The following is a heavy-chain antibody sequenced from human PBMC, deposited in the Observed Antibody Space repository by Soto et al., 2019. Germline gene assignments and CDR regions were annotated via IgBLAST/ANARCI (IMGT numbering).Heavy chain of an antibody. Sequence: QLQLQQSGPGLVKPSETLSLTCSVSGGSISSSTYSWGWIRQPPEKGLDWIGTINYSGKTYYNSSLKRRVTVSGDTSKNQVSLKLTSVTASDTAVYYCARLRGRVGYSQGYIDSWGQGALVIVSS. CDR1: GGSISSSTYS. V-gene: IGHV4-39*01. J-gene: IGHJ5*02. CDR3: ARLRGRVGYSQGYIDS. CDR2: INYSGKT. D-gene: IGHD5-18*01.